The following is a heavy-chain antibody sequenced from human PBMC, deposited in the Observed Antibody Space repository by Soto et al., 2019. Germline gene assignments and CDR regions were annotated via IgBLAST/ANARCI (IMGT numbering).Heavy chain of an antibody. V-gene: IGHV3-30*18. CDR1: GFTFSSYG. J-gene: IGHJ5*02. Sequence: QVQLVESGGGVVQPGRSLRLSCAASGFTFSSYGMHWVRQAPGKGLEWVAVISYDGSNKYYADSVKGRFTISRDNSKNTLYLQMNSLRAEDTAVYYGAKNQQSSSSEGRNNWFDPWGQGTLVTVSS. CDR3: AKNQQSSSSEGRNNWFDP. D-gene: IGHD6-6*01. CDR2: ISYDGSNK.